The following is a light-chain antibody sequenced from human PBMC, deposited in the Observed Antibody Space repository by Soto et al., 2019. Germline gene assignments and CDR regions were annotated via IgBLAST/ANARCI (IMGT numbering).Light chain of an antibody. CDR1: SSNIGAGYD. Sequence: QSVLTQPASVSGAPGQRVTISCTGGSSNIGAGYDVHWYQQLPGTAPKLLIYGNSNRPSGVPDRFSGSKSGTSASLAITGLQAEDEADYYCQSYDSSLSVVFGGGTKLTVL. CDR2: GNS. V-gene: IGLV1-40*01. CDR3: QSYDSSLSVV. J-gene: IGLJ2*01.